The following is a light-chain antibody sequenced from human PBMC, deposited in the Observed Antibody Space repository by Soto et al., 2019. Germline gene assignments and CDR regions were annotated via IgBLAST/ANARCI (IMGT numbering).Light chain of an antibody. V-gene: IGKV3-20*01. CDR3: QQYSSSPPEFT. J-gene: IGKJ3*01. CDR1: QSVNSNY. Sequence: EIVLTQSPGTLSLSPGERVTLSCRASQSVNSNYLAWYQQRPGQAPRLLIFGASYRATGIPDRFSGSGSGTDFTLTISRLEPEDFAVYYCQQYSSSPPEFTFGPGTKVDSK. CDR2: GAS.